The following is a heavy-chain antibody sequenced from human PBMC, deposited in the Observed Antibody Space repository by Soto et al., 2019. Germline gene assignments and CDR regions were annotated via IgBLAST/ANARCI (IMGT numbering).Heavy chain of an antibody. CDR3: ATIVGATYFDY. CDR1: GGSVSSGSYY. Sequence: LSLTCTVSGGSVSSGSYYWSWIRQPPGKGLEWIGYIYYSGSTNYNPSLKSRVTISVDTSKNQFSLKLSSVTAADTAVYYCATIVGATYFDYWGQGTLVTVSS. D-gene: IGHD1-26*01. CDR2: IYYSGST. V-gene: IGHV4-61*01. J-gene: IGHJ4*02.